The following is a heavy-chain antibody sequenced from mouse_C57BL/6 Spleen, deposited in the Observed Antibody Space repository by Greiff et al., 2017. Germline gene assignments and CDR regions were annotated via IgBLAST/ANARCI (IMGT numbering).Heavy chain of an antibody. J-gene: IGHJ4*01. Sequence: QVQLQQPGAELVKPGASVKLSCKASGYTFTSYWMQWVKQRPGQGLEWIGEIDPSDSYTNYNQKFKGKATLTVDTPSSTAYMQLSSLTSEDSAVYYCAVLYLDYWGQGTSVTVSS. V-gene: IGHV1-50*01. CDR3: AVLYLDY. CDR1: GYTFTSYW. D-gene: IGHD2-12*01. CDR2: IDPSDSYT.